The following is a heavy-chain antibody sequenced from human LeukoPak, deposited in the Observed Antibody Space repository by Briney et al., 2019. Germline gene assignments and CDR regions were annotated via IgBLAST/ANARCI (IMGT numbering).Heavy chain of an antibody. V-gene: IGHV1-69*13. Sequence: SVKVSCKASGGTFSSYAISWVRLAPGQGLEWMGGIIPIFGTANYAQKFQGRVTITADESTSTAYMELSSLRSEDTAVYYCARVSSGWGAPEYFQHWGQGTLVTVSS. J-gene: IGHJ1*01. CDR3: ARVSSGWGAPEYFQH. D-gene: IGHD6-19*01. CDR2: IIPIFGTA. CDR1: GGTFSSYA.